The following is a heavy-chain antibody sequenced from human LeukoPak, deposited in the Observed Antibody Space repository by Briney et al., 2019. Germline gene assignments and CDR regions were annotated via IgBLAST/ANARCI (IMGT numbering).Heavy chain of an antibody. J-gene: IGHJ4*02. CDR1: GGSFSGYY. V-gene: IGHV4-34*01. Sequence: PSETLSLTCAVYGGSFSGYYWSWIRQPPGKGLEWIGEINHSGSTNFNPSLKSRVTMSVDTSKNQFSLKVRSVTAADTAVHYCARGYGSGSYYVFWGQGTLVTVSS. D-gene: IGHD3-10*01. CDR2: INHSGST. CDR3: ARGYGSGSYYVF.